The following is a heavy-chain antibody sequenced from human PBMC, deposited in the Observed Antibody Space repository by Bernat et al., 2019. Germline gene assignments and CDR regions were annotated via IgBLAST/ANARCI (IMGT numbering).Heavy chain of an antibody. CDR2: ISGSSSYI. D-gene: IGHD6-6*01. Sequence: EVQLVESGGGLVKPGGSLRLACVASGFTFSSYSMNWIRQAPGKGLEWVSSISGSSSYIYYADSVKGRFTISRDNAKNSLYLQMNSLRAEDTAVYYCARGLMSIAARHYYYYYMDVWGKGTTVTVSS. CDR3: ARGLMSIAARHYYYYYMDV. V-gene: IGHV3-21*01. J-gene: IGHJ6*03. CDR1: GFTFSSYS.